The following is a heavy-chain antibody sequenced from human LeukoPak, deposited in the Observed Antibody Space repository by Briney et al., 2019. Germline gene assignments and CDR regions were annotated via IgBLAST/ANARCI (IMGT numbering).Heavy chain of an antibody. CDR1: GFTVSSNY. Sequence: GGSLRLSCAASGFTVSSNYMSWVRQAPGRGLEWVPVIYSGGSTYYADSVKGRFTISRDNSKNTLYLQMNSLRAEDTAVYYCARENYGSSGYSTQVDCWGQGTLVTVSS. V-gene: IGHV3-66*01. CDR3: ARENYGSSGYSTQVDC. J-gene: IGHJ4*02. CDR2: IYSGGST. D-gene: IGHD3-22*01.